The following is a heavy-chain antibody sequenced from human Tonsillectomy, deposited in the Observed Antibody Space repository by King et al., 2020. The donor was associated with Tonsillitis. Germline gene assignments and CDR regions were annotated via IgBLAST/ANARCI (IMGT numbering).Heavy chain of an antibody. CDR1: GGSFSGYY. CDR3: ARDRGYNYDAAC. V-gene: IGHV4-34*01. Sequence: VQLQQWGAGLLKPSETLSLTCAVYGGSFSGYYWSWIRQPPGKGLEWIGEINHSGSTNYNPSLKSRVTISVDTSKNQFSLKLSSVTAADPAVYYCARDRGYNYDAACWGQGTLVTVSS. J-gene: IGHJ4*02. D-gene: IGHD5-18*01. CDR2: INHSGST.